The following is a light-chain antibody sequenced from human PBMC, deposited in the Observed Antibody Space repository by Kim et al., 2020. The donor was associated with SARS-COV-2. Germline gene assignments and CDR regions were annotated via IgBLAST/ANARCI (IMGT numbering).Light chain of an antibody. CDR1: QSFSTW. CDR3: LQYNDYPLT. CDR2: RAS. Sequence: DIQMTQSPSTLSASVGDRVTIPCRASQSFSTWLAWYQQKPGKAPKLLIYRASSLESGVPSRFSGSGSGTEFTLTISSLQPDDFATYYCLQYNDYPLTFGGGTKVDIK. J-gene: IGKJ4*01. V-gene: IGKV1-5*03.